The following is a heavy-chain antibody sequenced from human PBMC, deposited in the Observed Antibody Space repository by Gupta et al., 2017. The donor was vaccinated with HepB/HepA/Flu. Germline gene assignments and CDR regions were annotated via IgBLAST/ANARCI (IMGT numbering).Heavy chain of an antibody. CDR3: ARAIYSYGYFYYYGMDV. D-gene: IGHD5-18*01. J-gene: IGHJ6*02. Sequence: QVQLVESGGGVVQPGRSLRLSCAASGFTFSSYGMHWVRQAPGKGLEWVAVIWYDGSNKYYADSVKGRFTISRDNSKNTLYLQMNSLRAEDTAVYYCARAIYSYGYFYYYGMDVWGQGTTVTVAS. V-gene: IGHV3-33*01. CDR1: GFTFSSYG. CDR2: IWYDGSNK.